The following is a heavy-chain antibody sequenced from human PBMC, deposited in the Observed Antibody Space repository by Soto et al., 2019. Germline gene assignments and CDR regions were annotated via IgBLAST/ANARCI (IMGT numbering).Heavy chain of an antibody. Sequence: PSETLSLTWTVSCGSISSSSYYWGWIRQPPGKGLERIGSIYYSGSTYYNPSLKSRVTITVDTSKNQFSLKLSSVTAAATAVYYCARTKGSSNPFWSGYPTWYYGMDVWGQGTMVTVSS. CDR3: ARTKGSSNPFWSGYPTWYYGMDV. V-gene: IGHV4-39*01. D-gene: IGHD3-3*01. J-gene: IGHJ6*02. CDR2: IYYSGST. CDR1: CGSISSSSYY.